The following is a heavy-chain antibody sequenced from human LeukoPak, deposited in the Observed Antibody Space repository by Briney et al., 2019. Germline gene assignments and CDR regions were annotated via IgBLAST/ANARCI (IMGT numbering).Heavy chain of an antibody. Sequence: ASVKVSCKASGYTFTDSFMNWVRQAPGQGLEYLGWINPNSGGTNYAQKFQGRVTMTRDTSISTAYMELNSLRSDDTAVYYCARGAYGRNYQAYWGQGTLVTVSS. CDR3: ARGAYGRNYQAY. D-gene: IGHD3-10*01. V-gene: IGHV1-2*02. J-gene: IGHJ4*02. CDR2: INPNSGGT. CDR1: GYTFTDSF.